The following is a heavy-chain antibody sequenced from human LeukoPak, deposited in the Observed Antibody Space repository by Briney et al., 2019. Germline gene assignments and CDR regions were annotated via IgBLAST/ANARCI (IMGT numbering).Heavy chain of an antibody. J-gene: IGHJ4*02. CDR3: AKDAPPLAFDY. V-gene: IGHV3-30*18. CDR1: GFTFSSYG. CDR2: ISYDGSNK. Sequence: PGGSLRLSCAASGFTFSSYGMHWVRQAPGKGLEWVAVISYDGSNKYYADSVKGRFTISRDNSKNTLYLQMNSLRAEDTAVYYCAKDAPPLAFDYWGQGTLVTVSS.